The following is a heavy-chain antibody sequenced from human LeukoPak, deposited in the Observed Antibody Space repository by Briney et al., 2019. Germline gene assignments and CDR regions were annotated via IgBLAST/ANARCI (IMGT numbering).Heavy chain of an antibody. Sequence: PSETLSLTCTVSGYSISSGYYWGWIRQPPGKGLEWIGSIYHSGSTYYNPSLKSRVTISVDTSKNQFSLKLSSVTAADTAVYYCAREDKYCSSTSCYSSWFDPWGQGTLVTVSS. CDR1: GYSISSGYY. CDR3: AREDKYCSSTSCYSSWFDP. CDR2: IYHSGST. J-gene: IGHJ5*02. V-gene: IGHV4-38-2*02. D-gene: IGHD2-2*01.